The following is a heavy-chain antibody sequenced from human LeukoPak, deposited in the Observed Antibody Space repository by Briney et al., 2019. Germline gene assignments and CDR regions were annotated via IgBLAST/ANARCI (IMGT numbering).Heavy chain of an antibody. CDR2: IDSKTGNP. D-gene: IGHD6-6*01. J-gene: IGHJ3*02. CDR3: ARDRGFTRPRSAFDI. Sequence: ASVKVSCKASGYTFTSYSINWVRQAPGQGLEWMGWIDSKTGNPTYAQGFTGRFVFSLDTSVTTAYLQISSLKAEDTAVYYCARDRGFTRPRSAFDIWGQGTMATVSS. V-gene: IGHV7-4-1*02. CDR1: GYTFTSYS.